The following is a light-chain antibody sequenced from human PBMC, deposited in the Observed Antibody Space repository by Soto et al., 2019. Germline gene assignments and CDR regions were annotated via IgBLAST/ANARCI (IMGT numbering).Light chain of an antibody. Sequence: DIQMTQSPSPLSASVGDRVTITGRSSQSISSYVKWYQQKPGIAPRLLIFAASNLQTGVPSRFSGSGSGTDFALTISSLQPEDFGTYFCQHTYSTPFTFGPGTKVDIK. V-gene: IGKV1-39*01. J-gene: IGKJ3*01. CDR1: QSISSY. CDR2: AAS. CDR3: QHTYSTPFT.